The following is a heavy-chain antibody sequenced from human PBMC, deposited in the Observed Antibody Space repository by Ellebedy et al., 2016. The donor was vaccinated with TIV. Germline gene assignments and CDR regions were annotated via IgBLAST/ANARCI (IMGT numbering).Heavy chain of an antibody. CDR1: GFTVSSYY. Sequence: GESLKISCSSSGFTVSSYYMSWVRQAPGKGPERVSMISSGGGTYYADSVKGRFTVSRDSSKNTLYQQMNSLRTEDTAVYFCAKDSSRQVHSSGYCDYWGQGTLVTVSS. CDR3: AKDSSRQVHSSGYCDY. D-gene: IGHD3-22*01. J-gene: IGHJ4*02. CDR2: ISSGGGT. V-gene: IGHV3-53*01.